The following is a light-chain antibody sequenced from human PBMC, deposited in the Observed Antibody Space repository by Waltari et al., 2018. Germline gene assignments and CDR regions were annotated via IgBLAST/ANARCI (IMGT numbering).Light chain of an antibody. CDR3: CSYADTTTWV. J-gene: IGLJ3*02. V-gene: IGLV2-23*01. Sequence: QSALTQPASVSGSPGQSITISCTGTSSDVGNYNRVSWYQQYSNKPPKLMIYEDSQRPSGVSNRFSGSKSGNTASLTISGLQAEDEADYYCCSYADTTTWVFGGGTKLTVL. CDR1: SSDVGNYNR. CDR2: EDS.